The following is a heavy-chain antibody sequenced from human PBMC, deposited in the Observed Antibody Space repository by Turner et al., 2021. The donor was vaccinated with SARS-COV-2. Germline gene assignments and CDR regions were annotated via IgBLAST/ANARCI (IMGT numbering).Heavy chain of an antibody. CDR2: IKQDGSEK. D-gene: IGHD3-16*01. CDR1: GFTFSSYW. Sequence: EVQLVESGGGLVQPGGSLSLSCAASGFTFSSYWMSWVRQAPGKGLEWVANIKQDGSEKYYVDSVKGRFTISRDNAKNSLYLQMNSLRGEDTAVYYCARVLWVYWYFDLWGRGTLVTVSS. CDR3: ARVLWVYWYFDL. V-gene: IGHV3-7*01. J-gene: IGHJ2*01.